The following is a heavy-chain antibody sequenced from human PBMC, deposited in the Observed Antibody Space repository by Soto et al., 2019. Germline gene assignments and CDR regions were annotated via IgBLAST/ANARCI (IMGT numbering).Heavy chain of an antibody. Sequence: QVQLVQSGAEVKKPGASVKVSCKASGYTFTNYAMHWVRQAPGQRPEWMGWINAGNGNTKFSQRFQGRVTITRDTSANIAYMELSSLTSEDPAVYYCARAGFCSTTSCSDAFDIWGQGTMVTVSS. D-gene: IGHD2-2*01. J-gene: IGHJ3*02. CDR2: INAGNGNT. CDR3: ARAGFCSTTSCSDAFDI. CDR1: GYTFTNYA. V-gene: IGHV1-3*01.